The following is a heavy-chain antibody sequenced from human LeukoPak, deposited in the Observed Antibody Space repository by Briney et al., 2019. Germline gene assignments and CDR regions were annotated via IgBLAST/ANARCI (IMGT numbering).Heavy chain of an antibody. CDR2: ISSSGGTI. V-gene: IGHV3-48*04. Sequence: PGGSLRLSCAGAGFTFNSYSMNWVRQAPGKGPEWVSYISSSGGTIYYAGSVKGRFTISRDNAKNSLYLRMNSLRAEDTAVYHCARGSGGSYRGIDLWGQGTLVTVSS. J-gene: IGHJ4*02. D-gene: IGHD1-26*01. CDR3: ARGSGGSYRGIDL. CDR1: GFTFNSYS.